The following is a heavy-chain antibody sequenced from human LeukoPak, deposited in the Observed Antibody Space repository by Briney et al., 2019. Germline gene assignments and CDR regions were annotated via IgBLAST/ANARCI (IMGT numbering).Heavy chain of an antibody. J-gene: IGHJ4*02. CDR1: GFTFSSYG. Sequence: PGGSLRLSCAASGFTFSSYGMHWVRQAPGKGLEWVANIKQDGSEKYYVDSVKGRFTISRDNAKNSLYLQMNSLRAEDTAVYYCARETTSRFDYWGQGTLVTVSS. CDR3: ARETTSRFDY. CDR2: IKQDGSEK. V-gene: IGHV3-7*03. D-gene: IGHD4-17*01.